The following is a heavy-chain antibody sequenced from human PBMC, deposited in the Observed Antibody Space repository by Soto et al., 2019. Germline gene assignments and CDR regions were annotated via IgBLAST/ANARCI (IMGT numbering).Heavy chain of an antibody. CDR1: GFTVSSNY. CDR3: ARDGASVMDV. D-gene: IGHD3-10*01. V-gene: IGHV3-53*01. Sequence: GGSLRLSCAASGFTVSSNYMIWVRQAPGKGLERVSVIYSGGSTYYADSVKGRFTISRDNSKNTLYLQMNSLRAEDTAVYYCARDGASVMDVWGQGTTVTVSS. CDR2: IYSGGST. J-gene: IGHJ6*02.